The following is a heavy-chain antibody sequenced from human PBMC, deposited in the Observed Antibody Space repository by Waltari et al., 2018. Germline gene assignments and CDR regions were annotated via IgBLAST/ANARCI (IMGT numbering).Heavy chain of an antibody. Sequence: EVQLLESGGDLVQPGGSLRLSCAASGITFSNYAINWVRLAPGTGLEGVSAMTGGDDTYYADSVKGRFTISRDTSKDTVHLQMNGLRAEDTAVYYCATPFYNWDDPLHSWGQGTLVTVSS. D-gene: IGHD1-20*01. CDR3: ATPFYNWDDPLHS. CDR1: GITFSNYA. V-gene: IGHV3-23*01. J-gene: IGHJ4*02. CDR2: MTGGDDT.